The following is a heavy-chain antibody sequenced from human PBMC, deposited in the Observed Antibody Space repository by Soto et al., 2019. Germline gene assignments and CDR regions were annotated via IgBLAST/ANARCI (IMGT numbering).Heavy chain of an antibody. CDR3: AKDRRQFGELVS. J-gene: IGHJ5*02. CDR2: ISYDGSNK. V-gene: IGHV3-30*18. D-gene: IGHD3-10*01. CDR1: RFTFSGYA. Sequence: GGSLRLSCAASRFTFSGYAMSWVRQAPGKGLEWVAVISYDGSNKYYADSVKGRFTISRDNSKNTLYLQMNSLRAEDTAVYYCAKDRRQFGELVSWGQGTLVTVSS.